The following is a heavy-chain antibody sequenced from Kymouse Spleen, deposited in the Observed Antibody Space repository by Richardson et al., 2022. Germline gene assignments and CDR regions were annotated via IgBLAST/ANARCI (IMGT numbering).Heavy chain of an antibody. CDR2: IYYSGST. J-gene: IGHJ6*02. CDR1: GGSISSGGYY. Sequence: QVQLQESGPGLVKPSQTLSLTCTVSGGSISSGGYYWSWIRQHPGKGLEWIGYIYYSGSTYYNPSLKSRVTISVDTSKNQFSLKLSSVTAADTAVYYCARGNYDILTGYYKGMDVWGQGTTVTVSS. D-gene: IGHD3-9*01. V-gene: IGHV4-31*03. CDR3: ARGNYDILTGYYKGMDV.